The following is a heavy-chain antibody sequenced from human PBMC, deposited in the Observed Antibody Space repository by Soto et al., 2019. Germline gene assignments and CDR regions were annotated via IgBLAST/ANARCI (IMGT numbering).Heavy chain of an antibody. D-gene: IGHD6-13*01. CDR1: GYTFTSYD. CDR3: ARWHPHQQLVPHNCFDL. Sequence: ASVKVSCKASGYTFTSYDINWVRQATGQGLEWMGWMNPNSGNTGYAQKFQGRVTMTRNTSISTAYMELSSLRSEDTAVYYCARWHPHQQLVPHNCFDLWGQGTLVTVSS. J-gene: IGHJ5*02. CDR2: MNPNSGNT. V-gene: IGHV1-8*01.